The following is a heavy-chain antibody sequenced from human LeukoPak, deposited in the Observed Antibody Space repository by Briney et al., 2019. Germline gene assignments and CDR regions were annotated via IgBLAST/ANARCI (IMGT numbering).Heavy chain of an antibody. D-gene: IGHD6-6*01. V-gene: IGHV3-21*01. J-gene: IGHJ6*02. Sequence: GGSLRLSCAASGFTFSSYGMHWVRQAPGKGLEWDSSISSSSSYIYYADSVKGRFTISRDNAKNSLYLQMNSLRAEDTAVYYCASYSSSSFYYYYGMDVWGQGTTVTVSS. CDR1: GFTFSSYG. CDR2: ISSSSSYI. CDR3: ASYSSSSFYYYYGMDV.